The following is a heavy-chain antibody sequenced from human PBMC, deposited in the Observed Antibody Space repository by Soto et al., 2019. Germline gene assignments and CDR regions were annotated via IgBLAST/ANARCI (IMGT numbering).Heavy chain of an antibody. CDR2: MNPNSGNT. V-gene: IGHV1-8*01. D-gene: IGHD6-19*01. CDR1: GYTFTSYD. J-gene: IGHJ6*02. Sequence: ASVKVSCKASGYTFTSYDINWVRPATGQGLEWMGWMNPNSGNTGYAQKFQGRVTMPRNTSISTAYMELSSLRSEDTAVYYCGSLLPSSGWSYYYYGMDVWGQGTTVTVSS. CDR3: GSLLPSSGWSYYYYGMDV.